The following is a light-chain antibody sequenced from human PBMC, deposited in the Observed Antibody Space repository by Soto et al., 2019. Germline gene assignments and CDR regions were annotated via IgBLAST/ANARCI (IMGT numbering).Light chain of an antibody. CDR3: SSSTSSKPLV. CDR2: GVS. J-gene: IGLJ3*02. V-gene: IGLV2-14*01. CDR1: ITDIGAYNY. Sequence: QSVLTQPASVSGSPGQSITISCTGTITDIGAYNYVSWYQQHPGKAPKLLIYGVSSRPSGVSNRFSGSKSGNAAYLTISGLQADDEADYYCSSSTSSKPLVFGGGTKVTVL.